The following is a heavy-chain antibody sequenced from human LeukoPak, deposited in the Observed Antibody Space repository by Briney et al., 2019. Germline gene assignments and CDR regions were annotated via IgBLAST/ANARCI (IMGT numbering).Heavy chain of an antibody. CDR2: IYHSGST. CDR1: GVSISSSNW. V-gene: IGHV4-4*02. Sequence: PSETLSLTCAVSGVSISSSNWWSWVRQPPGKGLEWIGEIYHSGSTNYNPSLKSRVTISVDKSKNQFSLKLSSVTAADTAVYYCARVYRGSSWFKFDYWGQGTLVTVSS. D-gene: IGHD6-13*01. CDR3: ARVYRGSSWFKFDY. J-gene: IGHJ4*02.